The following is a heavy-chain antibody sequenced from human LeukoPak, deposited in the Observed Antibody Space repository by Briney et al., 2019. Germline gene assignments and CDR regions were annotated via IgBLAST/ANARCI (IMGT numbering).Heavy chain of an antibody. CDR2: FDPEDGET. Sequence: AASVKVSCKVSGYTLTELSMHWVRQAPGKGLEWMGGFDPEDGETIYAQKFQGRVTMTEDTSTDTAYMELSSLRSEDTAVYYCATGIEWATVTTDIFDYWGQGTLVTVSS. D-gene: IGHD4-17*01. V-gene: IGHV1-24*01. CDR3: ATGIEWATVTTDIFDY. J-gene: IGHJ4*02. CDR1: GYTLTELS.